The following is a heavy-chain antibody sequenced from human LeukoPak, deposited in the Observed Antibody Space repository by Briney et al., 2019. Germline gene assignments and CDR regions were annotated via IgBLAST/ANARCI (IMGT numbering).Heavy chain of an antibody. J-gene: IGHJ4*02. V-gene: IGHV4-59*01. D-gene: IGHD5-24*01. CDR2: IYYSGTT. Sequence: SETLSLTCTVSDGSISNYYWSWIRQPPGKGLECIGYIYYSGTTYYNPSLKSRVTISVDTSKNQFSLKLSSVTAADTAVYYCARVRRDGYNSPDYWGQGTLVTVSS. CDR1: DGSISNYY. CDR3: ARVRRDGYNSPDY.